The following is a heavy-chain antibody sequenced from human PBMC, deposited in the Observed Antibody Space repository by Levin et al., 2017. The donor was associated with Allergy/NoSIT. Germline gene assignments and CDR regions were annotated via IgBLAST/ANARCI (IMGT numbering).Heavy chain of an antibody. D-gene: IGHD5-24*01. CDR1: GDSFSTYY. Sequence: SETLSLTCTVSGDSFSTYYWSWIRQPPGKGLEWIGYIYYSGSTNYNPSLKSRVTISVDTSNNQVSLNLRSVTVADTAVYYCARDRDGDNRFDPWGQGTLVTVSS. J-gene: IGHJ5*02. CDR2: IYYSGST. CDR3: ARDRDGDNRFDP. V-gene: IGHV4-59*01.